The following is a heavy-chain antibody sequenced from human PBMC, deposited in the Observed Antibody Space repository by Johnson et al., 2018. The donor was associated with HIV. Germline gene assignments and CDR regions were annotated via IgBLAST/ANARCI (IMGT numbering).Heavy chain of an antibody. CDR1: GFTFSSYG. J-gene: IGHJ3*01. CDR2: ISYDGSNK. D-gene: IGHD2-8*01. CDR3: ARGSLTDESFAE. Sequence: QVQLVESGGGVVQPGRSLRLSCAASGFTFSSYGMHWVRQAPGKGLEWVAVISYDGSNKYYADSVKGRFTISRDNSKNTLSLQMNSLTTEDTAMYYCARGSLTDESFAEWGQGTMVFVSS. V-gene: IGHV3-30*03.